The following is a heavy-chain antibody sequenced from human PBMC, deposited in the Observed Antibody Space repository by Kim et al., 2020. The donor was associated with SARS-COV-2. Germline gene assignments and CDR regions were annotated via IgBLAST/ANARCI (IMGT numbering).Heavy chain of an antibody. Sequence: GGSLRLSCAASGFTFSSYSMNWVRQAPGKGLEWVSSISSSSSYIYYADSVKGRFTISRDNAKNSLYLQMNSLRAEDTAVYYCARDQKSGESFDYWGQGTLVTVSS. V-gene: IGHV3-21*01. D-gene: IGHD3-10*01. CDR1: GFTFSSYS. CDR2: ISSSSSYI. J-gene: IGHJ4*02. CDR3: ARDQKSGESFDY.